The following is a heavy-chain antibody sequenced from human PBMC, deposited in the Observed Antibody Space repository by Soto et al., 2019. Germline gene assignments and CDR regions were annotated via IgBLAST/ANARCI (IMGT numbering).Heavy chain of an antibody. CDR1: GFTFSSYS. Sequence: TGGSLRLSCAASGFTFSSYSMNWVRQAPGKGLEWVSYISSSSSTIYYADSVKGRFTISRDNAKNSLYLQMNSLRAEDTAVYYCARGLAAAGGGYYYYYMDVWGKGTTVTVSS. V-gene: IGHV3-48*01. D-gene: IGHD6-13*01. J-gene: IGHJ6*03. CDR3: ARGLAAAGGGYYYYYMDV. CDR2: ISSSSSTI.